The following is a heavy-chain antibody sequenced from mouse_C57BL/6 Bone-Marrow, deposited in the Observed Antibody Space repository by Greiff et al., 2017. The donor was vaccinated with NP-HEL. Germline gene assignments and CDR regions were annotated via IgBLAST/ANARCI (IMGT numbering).Heavy chain of an antibody. CDR1: GFSLTSYG. J-gene: IGHJ4*01. Sequence: VKLVESGPGLVQPSQSLSITCTVSGFSLTSYGVHWVRQPPGKGLEWLGVICSGGSTDYNAAFISRLSISKDNSKSQVFFKMNSLQADDTAIYYCAKKGGSYGSSPFYAMDDWGQGTSVTVSS. D-gene: IGHD1-1*01. V-gene: IGHV2-4*01. CDR2: ICSGGST. CDR3: AKKGGSYGSSPFYAMDD.